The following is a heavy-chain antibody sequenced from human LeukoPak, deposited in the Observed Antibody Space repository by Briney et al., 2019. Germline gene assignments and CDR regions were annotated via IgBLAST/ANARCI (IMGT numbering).Heavy chain of an antibody. CDR1: GFTFSSYA. D-gene: IGHD3-22*01. V-gene: IGHV3-23*01. CDR3: AKDPYYYDSSGYYPRLGAFDI. CDR2: ISGSGGST. J-gene: IGHJ3*02. Sequence: SGGSLRLSCAASGFTFSSYAMSWVRQAPGKGLEWVSAISGSGGSTYYADSVKGRFTISRDNPKNTLYLQMNSLRAEDTAVYYCAKDPYYYDSSGYYPRLGAFDIWGQGTMVTVSS.